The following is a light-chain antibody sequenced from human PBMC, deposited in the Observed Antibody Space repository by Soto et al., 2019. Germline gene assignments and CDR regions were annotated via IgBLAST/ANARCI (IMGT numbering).Light chain of an antibody. J-gene: IGLJ3*02. Sequence: QSALTQPASVSGSPGQSITISCTGTSSDVGAYNYVSWYQQHPGKAPKLMIYEVSNRPSGVSDRFSGSRSGNTASLTISGLQAEDESDYYCSSYAGSSTYWVFGGGTKLTVL. V-gene: IGLV2-14*01. CDR2: EVS. CDR3: SSYAGSSTYWV. CDR1: SSDVGAYNY.